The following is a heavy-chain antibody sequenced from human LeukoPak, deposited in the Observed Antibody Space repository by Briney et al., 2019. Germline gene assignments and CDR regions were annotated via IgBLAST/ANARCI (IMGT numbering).Heavy chain of an antibody. Sequence: GGSLRLSCAASGFMFSSNWMSWVRQAPGKGLEWVANIKEDGTETYYVDSVKGRFTISRDNAKNSLYLQMNSLRVEDTAVYYCAKEGRSLQTYWGQGTLVTVSS. CDR1: GFMFSSNW. CDR3: AKEGRSLQTY. CDR2: IKEDGTET. D-gene: IGHD5-24*01. J-gene: IGHJ4*02. V-gene: IGHV3-7*03.